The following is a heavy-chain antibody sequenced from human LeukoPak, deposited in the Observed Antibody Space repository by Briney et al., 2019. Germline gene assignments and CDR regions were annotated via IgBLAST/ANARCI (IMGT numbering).Heavy chain of an antibody. CDR1: GFTFTSYG. CDR2: ISAYNGKI. J-gene: IGHJ3*02. D-gene: IGHD3-10*01. V-gene: IGHV1-18*04. CDR3: ARDRRWFGEVSDAFDI. Sequence: GASVKVSCKASGFTFTSYGISWVRQAPGQGLEWMGWISAYNGKINYAQKLQGRVTMTTDTSTSTAYMELSSLRSDDTAVYYCARDRRWFGEVSDAFDIWGQGTMVTVSS.